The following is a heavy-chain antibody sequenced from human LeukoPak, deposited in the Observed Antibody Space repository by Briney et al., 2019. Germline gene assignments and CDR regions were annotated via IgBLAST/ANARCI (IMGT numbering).Heavy chain of an antibody. CDR3: AKSDWFDP. V-gene: IGHV3-74*03. CDR2: IKGDGSLK. Sequence: GGSLRLSCAASGFTFRNYWKNWIRQAPGKGLVWVSRIKGDGSLKMYADSVKGRFTISRDNAKNTLYLQMNSLRAEDTAVYYCAKSDWFDPWGQGTLVIVSS. J-gene: IGHJ5*02. CDR1: GFTFRNYW.